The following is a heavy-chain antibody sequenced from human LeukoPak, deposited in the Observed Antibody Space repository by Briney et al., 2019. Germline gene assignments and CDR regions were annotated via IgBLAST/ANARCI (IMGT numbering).Heavy chain of an antibody. V-gene: IGHV3-23*01. CDR3: AKRYSSTWRVFDY. D-gene: IGHD6-13*01. J-gene: IGHJ4*02. Sequence: GGSLRLSCAASGFTLSGYAMSWVRQAPGKGLEWVSAISASGGSTYYADSVKGRFTISRDTSKNTLYLRMNGLRAEDTAVYYCAKRYSSTWRVFDYWGQGTLVTVSS. CDR2: ISASGGST. CDR1: GFTLSGYA.